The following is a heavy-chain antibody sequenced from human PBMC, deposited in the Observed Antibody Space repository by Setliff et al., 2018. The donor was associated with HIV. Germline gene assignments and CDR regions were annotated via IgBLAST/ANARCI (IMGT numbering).Heavy chain of an antibody. J-gene: IGHJ4*02. D-gene: IGHD6-13*01. V-gene: IGHV3-48*03. CDR3: AREGIAAAGSYSYGFGQIDY. CDR2: ISSSSNTI. Sequence: GGSLRLSCAASGFTFSSSEMNWVRQAPGKGLEWVSYISSSSNTIYYADSVKGRFTISRDNAKNSLYLQMNSLRAEDTAVYYCAREGIAAAGSYSYGFGQIDYWGQGTLVTVSS. CDR1: GFTFSSSE.